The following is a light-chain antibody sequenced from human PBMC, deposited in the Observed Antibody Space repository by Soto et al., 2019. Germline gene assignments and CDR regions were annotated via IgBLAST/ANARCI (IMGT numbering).Light chain of an antibody. CDR1: QNINNW. CDR2: KAS. Sequence: DIQMTQSPSTLSASVGDRVTITCRASQNINNWLAWYQQKPGKAPNLLINKASSLESGVTSRFSGNGSGTGFTLTISSLQPDDFATYYCQKYDSYPFTFGGGTKVEIK. V-gene: IGKV1-5*03. J-gene: IGKJ4*01. CDR3: QKYDSYPFT.